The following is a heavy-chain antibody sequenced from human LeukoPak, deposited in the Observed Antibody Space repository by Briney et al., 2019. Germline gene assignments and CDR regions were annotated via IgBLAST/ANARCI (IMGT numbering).Heavy chain of an antibody. Sequence: PGGSLRLSCAASGFTFDNYSMNWVRQAPGKGLEWVSSISSSGFLRYYTDSLKGRFTISRDNTKNSLYLQMDSLRAEDTAVYHCARDRDNVAGTRGYFNYWGQGTLVTVSS. D-gene: IGHD6-19*01. J-gene: IGHJ4*02. V-gene: IGHV3-21*06. CDR2: ISSSGFLR. CDR1: GFTFDNYS. CDR3: ARDRDNVAGTRGYFNY.